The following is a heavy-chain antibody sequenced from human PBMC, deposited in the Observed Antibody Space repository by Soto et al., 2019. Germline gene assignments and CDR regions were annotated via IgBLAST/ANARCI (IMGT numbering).Heavy chain of an antibody. D-gene: IGHD3-10*01. CDR2: IIPIFGTA. Sequence: ASVKVSCKASGGTFSSYAISWVRQAPGQGLEWMGGIIPIFGTANYAQKFQGRVTITADESTSTAYMELSSLRSEDTAVYYCARDLVTMVRGVITRINWFDPWAREPWSPSPQ. CDR1: GGTFSSYA. CDR3: ARDLVTMVRGVITRINWFDP. J-gene: IGHJ5*02. V-gene: IGHV1-69*13.